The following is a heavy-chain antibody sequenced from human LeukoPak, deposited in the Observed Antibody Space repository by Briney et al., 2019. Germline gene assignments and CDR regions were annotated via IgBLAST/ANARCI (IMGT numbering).Heavy chain of an antibody. CDR3: ARSYYDTAGHFGY. CDR1: GYTFSRYY. CDR2: INPIGGAT. J-gene: IGHJ4*02. Sequence: ASVKVSCKATGYTFSRYYLHWIRQAPGQGLEWMGLINPIGGATSFAQKFRDRVTMTRDMSTGTVFMELSSLRSDDTAVYFCARSYYDTAGHFGYWGQGTLVTVSS. V-gene: IGHV1-46*01. D-gene: IGHD3-10*01.